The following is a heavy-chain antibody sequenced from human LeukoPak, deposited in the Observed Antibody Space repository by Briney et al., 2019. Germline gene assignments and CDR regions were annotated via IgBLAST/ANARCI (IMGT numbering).Heavy chain of an antibody. CDR3: ARSIAAAGTGWFDP. V-gene: IGHV4-31*03. J-gene: IGHJ5*02. D-gene: IGHD6-13*01. CDR2: IYYSGST. Sequence: SETLSLTCTVSGGSISSGGYYWRWIRQHPGKGLEWIGYIYYSGSTYYNPSLKSRVTISVDTSKNQFSLKLSSVTAADTAVYYCARSIAAAGTGWFDPWGQGTLVTVSS. CDR1: GGSISSGGYY.